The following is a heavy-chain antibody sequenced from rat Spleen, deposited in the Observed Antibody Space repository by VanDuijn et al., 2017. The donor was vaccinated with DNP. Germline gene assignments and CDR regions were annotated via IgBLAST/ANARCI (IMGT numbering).Heavy chain of an antibody. D-gene: IGHD1-4*01. CDR3: ATSPGPNWFAY. J-gene: IGHJ3*01. Sequence: EVQLVETGGGLVQPGRSLKLSCVASGFTFSSYWMYWIRQAPGKGLEWVASISTSGGSTYYPGSVKGRFTISRDNAKNTLYLQMNSLRSEDTATYYCATSPGPNWFAYWGQGTLVTVSS. V-gene: IGHV5-58*01. CDR1: GFTFSSYW. CDR2: ISTSGGST.